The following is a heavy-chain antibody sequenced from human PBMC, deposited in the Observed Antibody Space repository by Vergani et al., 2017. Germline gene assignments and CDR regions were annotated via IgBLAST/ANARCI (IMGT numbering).Heavy chain of an antibody. Sequence: QVQLVESAGGVVQPGGSLRLSCVASGFTFSNFGMHWIRQAPGKGLEWLAHMGKDGINTRYRDAVKGRFTVSRDNSKDILYLQMDRLRSEDTALYYCAKYLRDSTDGLPDSWGPGTLVIVSS. CDR2: MGKDGINT. V-gene: IGHV3-30*02. CDR1: GFTFSNFG. CDR3: AKYLRDSTDGLPDS. J-gene: IGHJ4*02. D-gene: IGHD2-21*02.